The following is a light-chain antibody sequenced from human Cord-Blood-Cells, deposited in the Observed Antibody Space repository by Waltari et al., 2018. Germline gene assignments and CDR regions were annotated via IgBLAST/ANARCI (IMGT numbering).Light chain of an antibody. J-gene: IGLJ1*01. CDR2: YDS. Sequence: SYVLTQPPSVSVAPGKTARITCGGNNIGSKSVHWYQQKPGQAPVLVIYYDSDRPSGIPERFSGTNSGNTATLTISRVEAGDEADYYGQVWDSSSDHYVFGTGTKVTVL. CDR3: QVWDSSSDHYV. V-gene: IGLV3-21*04. CDR1: NIGSKS.